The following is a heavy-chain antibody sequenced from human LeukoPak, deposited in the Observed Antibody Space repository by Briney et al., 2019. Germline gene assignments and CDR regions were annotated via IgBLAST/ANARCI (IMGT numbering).Heavy chain of an antibody. D-gene: IGHD4-17*01. CDR1: GFTFSTYS. J-gene: IGHJ1*01. Sequence: GGSLRLSCAASGFTFSTYSMNGVRQAPGKGLEWVSSISSSSNYIYYADSVKGRFSISRDDAKNSLFLQMNGLRAEDTAVYYCARDMTTATTCYLQHWGQGTLVTVSS. V-gene: IGHV3-21*01. CDR2: ISSSSNYI. CDR3: ARDMTTATTCYLQH.